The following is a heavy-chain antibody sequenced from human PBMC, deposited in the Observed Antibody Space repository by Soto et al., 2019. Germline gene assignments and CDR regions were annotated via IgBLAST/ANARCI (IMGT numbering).Heavy chain of an antibody. J-gene: IGHJ6*02. CDR1: GYTFTSYV. Sequence: DSVKXSCKASGYTFTSYVISWVRQAPGQGLEWMGWISAYNGNTNYAQKLQGRVTMTTDTSTSTAYMELRSLRSDDTAVYYCARDREGIAARQHYYYGMDVWGQGTTVTVSS. V-gene: IGHV1-18*01. CDR3: ARDREGIAARQHYYYGMDV. D-gene: IGHD6-6*01. CDR2: ISAYNGNT.